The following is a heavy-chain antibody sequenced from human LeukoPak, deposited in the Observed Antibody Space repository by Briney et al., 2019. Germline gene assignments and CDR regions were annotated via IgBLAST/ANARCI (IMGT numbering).Heavy chain of an antibody. CDR3: AREGLGPYDILTGPTSNWFDP. CDR2: IYPGDSDT. CDR1: GYSFTSYW. J-gene: IGHJ5*02. V-gene: IGHV5-51*01. Sequence: GESLKISCKGSGYSFTSYWIAWVRQMPGKGLEWMGIIYPGDSDTRYSPSFQGQVTISADKSIRTAYLQWNSLKASDTAMYYCAREGLGPYDILTGPTSNWFDPWGQGTLVTVSS. D-gene: IGHD3-9*01.